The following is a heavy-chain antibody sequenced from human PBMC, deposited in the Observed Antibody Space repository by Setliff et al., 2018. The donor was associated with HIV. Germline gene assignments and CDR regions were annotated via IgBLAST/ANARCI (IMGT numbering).Heavy chain of an antibody. CDR3: ARDLRGYNNWFDP. D-gene: IGHD3-9*01. CDR1: GYTFTSYG. J-gene: IGHJ5*02. CDR2: INSFNAIT. V-gene: IGHV1-18*01. Sequence: AASVKVSCKASGYTFTSYGISWVRQAPGQGLEWMGWINSFNAITNYAQKFQGRVTMTTETSTSTAYMELRSLRFDDTAVYYCARDLRGYNNWFDPWGQGTLVTVSS.